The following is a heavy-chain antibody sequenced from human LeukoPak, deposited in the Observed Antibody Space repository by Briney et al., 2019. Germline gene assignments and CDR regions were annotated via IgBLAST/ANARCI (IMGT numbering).Heavy chain of an antibody. J-gene: IGHJ4*02. V-gene: IGHV4-34*01. Sequence: SETLSLTCAVYGGSFSGYYWSWIRQPPGKGLEWIGEINHSGSTNYNPSLKSRVTISVDTSKNQFSLKLSSVTAADTAVYYCARGKKRGYSCGYYFDYWGQGTLVTVSS. D-gene: IGHD5-18*01. CDR1: GGSFSGYY. CDR2: INHSGST. CDR3: ARGKKRGYSCGYYFDY.